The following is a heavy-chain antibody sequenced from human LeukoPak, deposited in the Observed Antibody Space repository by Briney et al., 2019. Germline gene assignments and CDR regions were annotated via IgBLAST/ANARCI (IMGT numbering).Heavy chain of an antibody. CDR2: IKSKTDGGTT. J-gene: IGHJ6*03. V-gene: IGHV3-15*01. Sequence: GGSLRLSCAASGFTFSNAWMSWVRQAPGKGLEWVGRIKSKTDGGTTDYAAPVKGRFTISRDDSKNTLYLQMNSLKTEDTAVYYCTTVTKQLEPLYYYYYMDVWGKGTTVTVSS. CDR3: TTVTKQLEPLYYYYYMDV. D-gene: IGHD6-13*01. CDR1: GFTFSNAW.